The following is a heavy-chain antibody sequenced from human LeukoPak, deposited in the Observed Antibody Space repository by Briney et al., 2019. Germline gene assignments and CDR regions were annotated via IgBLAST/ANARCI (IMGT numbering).Heavy chain of an antibody. V-gene: IGHV3-30*02. J-gene: IGHJ4*02. Sequence: GGSLRLSCAASGFTFSSYGMHWVRQAPGKGLEWVAFIRYDGSNKYYADSVKGRFTISRDNSKNTLYLQMNSLRAEDTAVYYCAKMEYSSSWSIPFPIDYWGQGTLVTVSS. CDR3: AKMEYSSSWSIPFPIDY. D-gene: IGHD6-13*01. CDR2: IRYDGSNK. CDR1: GFTFSSYG.